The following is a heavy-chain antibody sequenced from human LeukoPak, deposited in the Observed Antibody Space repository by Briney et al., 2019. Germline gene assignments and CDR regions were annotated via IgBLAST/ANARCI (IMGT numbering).Heavy chain of an antibody. D-gene: IGHD6-19*01. CDR3: ARDGTIAVAEQVDY. J-gene: IGHJ4*02. Sequence: GGSLRLSCAASGFTFSSYSMNWVRQAPGKGLEWVSSISSSSSYIYYADSVKGRFTISRDNAKNSLYLQMNSLRAEDTAVYYCARDGTIAVAEQVDYRGQGTLVTVSS. V-gene: IGHV3-21*01. CDR2: ISSSSSYI. CDR1: GFTFSSYS.